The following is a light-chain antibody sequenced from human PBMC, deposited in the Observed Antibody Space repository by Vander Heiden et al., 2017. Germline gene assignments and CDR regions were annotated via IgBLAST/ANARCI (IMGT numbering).Light chain of an antibody. Sequence: QSALTQPASVSGPPGPSFTIPCTGTSSDVGRYNYVSWYQQYPGKAPKLMIYEVTDRPSGVSSRFSGSKSGNTASLTISGLQAEDEADYYCSSYTSSGTVIFGGGTRLTVL. CDR1: SSDVGRYNY. J-gene: IGLJ2*01. CDR2: EVT. CDR3: SSYTSSGTVI. V-gene: IGLV2-14*01.